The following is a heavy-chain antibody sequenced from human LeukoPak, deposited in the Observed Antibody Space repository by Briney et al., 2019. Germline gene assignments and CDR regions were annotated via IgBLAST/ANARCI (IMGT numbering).Heavy chain of an antibody. J-gene: IGHJ4*02. CDR1: GYTFTGYY. Sequence: ASVKVSCKASGYTFTGYYMHWVRQAPGQGLEWMGWINPNSGGTNCAQKFQGWVTMTRDTSISTAYMELSRLRSDDTAVYYCARGLDRQQLVVPGYWGQGTLVTVSS. V-gene: IGHV1-2*04. CDR2: INPNSGGT. CDR3: ARGLDRQQLVVPGY. D-gene: IGHD6-13*01.